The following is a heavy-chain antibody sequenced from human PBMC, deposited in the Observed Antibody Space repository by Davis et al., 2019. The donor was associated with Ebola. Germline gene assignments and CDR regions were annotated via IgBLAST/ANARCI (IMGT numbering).Heavy chain of an antibody. D-gene: IGHD3-9*01. CDR1: GFTFSTYT. J-gene: IGHJ4*02. CDR3: ARARWLSLYYFDY. Sequence: GGSLRLSCAASGFTFSTYTIHWVRQAPGKGLEWVSAISGSGGSTYYADSVKGRFTISRDNAKNTLYLQMNSLRAEDTAVYYCARARWLSLYYFDYWGQGTLVTVSP. V-gene: IGHV3-23*01. CDR2: ISGSGGST.